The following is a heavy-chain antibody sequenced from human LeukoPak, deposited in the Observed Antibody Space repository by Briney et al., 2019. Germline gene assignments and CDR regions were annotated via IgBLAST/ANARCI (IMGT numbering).Heavy chain of an antibody. Sequence: GASVKVSCKASGYTFTSYGISWVRQAPGQGLGWMGWIGAYNGNTNYAQKLQGRVTMTTDTSTSTAYMELRSLRSDDTAVYYCARGHFDWLFTAFDYWGQGTLVTVSS. CDR3: ARGHFDWLFTAFDY. CDR2: IGAYNGNT. CDR1: GYTFTSYG. J-gene: IGHJ4*02. D-gene: IGHD3-9*01. V-gene: IGHV1-18*01.